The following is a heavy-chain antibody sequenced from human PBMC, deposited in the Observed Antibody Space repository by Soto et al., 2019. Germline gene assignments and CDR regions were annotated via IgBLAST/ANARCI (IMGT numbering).Heavy chain of an antibody. Sequence: LRLSCAASGFPFSSYGMHWVRQAPGKGLDWVGVIWYDGSNKDYAESVKGRFTISRDNSKNILYLQMNSLRADDTAVYYCASSINWGQGTLVTVSS. CDR3: ASSIN. J-gene: IGHJ4*02. V-gene: IGHV3-33*03. CDR1: GFPFSSYG. CDR2: IWYDGSNK.